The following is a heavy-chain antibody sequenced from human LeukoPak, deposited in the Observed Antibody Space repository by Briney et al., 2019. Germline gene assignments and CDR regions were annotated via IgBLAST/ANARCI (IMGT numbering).Heavy chain of an antibody. CDR1: GYRFTAYS. CDR2: INPNSGDT. V-gene: IGHV1-2*02. D-gene: IGHD3-22*01. CDR3: ARGSYYDSSGYYAY. J-gene: IGHJ4*02. Sequence: ASVKVSCKASGYRFTAYSMHWVRQAPGLGLEWMGWINPNSGDTKNAQNYQGRITMTRDTSISTVYMELTSLRSDDTAVYYCARGSYYDSSGYYAYWGQGTLVTVSS.